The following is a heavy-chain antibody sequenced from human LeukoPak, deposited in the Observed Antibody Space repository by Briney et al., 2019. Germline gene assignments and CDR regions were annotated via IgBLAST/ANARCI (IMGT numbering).Heavy chain of an antibody. D-gene: IGHD3-22*01. J-gene: IGHJ5*02. CDR2: IYFNGNT. V-gene: IGHV4-31*03. CDR3: ARGGSGSRGGWFDP. Sequence: PSETLSLTCTVSGGSMSSGSYYWSWIRQHPGKGLEWIGYIYFNGNTYYNTALKSRVNISLNTSKSQFSLTLDSVTAADTAVYYCARGGSGSRGGWFDPWGQGTLVTVSS. CDR1: GGSMSSGSYY.